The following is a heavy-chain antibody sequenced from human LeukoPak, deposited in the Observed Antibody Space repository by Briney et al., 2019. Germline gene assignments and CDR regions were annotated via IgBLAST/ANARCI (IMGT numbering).Heavy chain of an antibody. D-gene: IGHD2-2*01. V-gene: IGHV4-34*01. CDR2: INHSGST. CDR3: ARRRYQLHRRYFDL. CDR1: GGSFSGYY. J-gene: IGHJ2*01. Sequence: SETLSLTCAVYGGSFSGYYWSWIRQPPGKGLEWIGEINHSGSTNYNPSLKSRVTISVDTSKNQFSLKLSSVTAADTTIYYCARRRYQLHRRYFDLWGRGTLVTVSS.